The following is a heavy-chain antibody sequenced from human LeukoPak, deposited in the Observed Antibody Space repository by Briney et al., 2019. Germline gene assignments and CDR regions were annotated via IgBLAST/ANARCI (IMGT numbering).Heavy chain of an antibody. CDR3: ARFRPGYSSGWSELNDY. D-gene: IGHD6-19*01. Sequence: VASVKVSCKASGYTFTSYYMHWVRQAPGQGLEWMGIINPSGGSTSYAQKFQGRVTMTRDMSTSTVYMELSSLRSEDTAVYYCARFRPGYSSGWSELNDYWGQGTLVTVSS. J-gene: IGHJ4*02. CDR1: GYTFTSYY. V-gene: IGHV1-46*01. CDR2: INPSGGST.